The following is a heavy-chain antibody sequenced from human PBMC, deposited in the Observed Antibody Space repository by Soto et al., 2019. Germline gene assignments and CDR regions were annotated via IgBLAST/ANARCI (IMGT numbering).Heavy chain of an antibody. CDR2: IWSDGTNE. CDR1: GFTFSNYG. Sequence: QVQLVESGGGVVQPGGSLRLSCAASGFTFSNYGLDWVRQAPGKGLEWVAVIWSDGTNEYYADSVKGRFTISRDNSKNTLYLQMNSLRAEDTAVYYCARDHSGGGSISEDDYFDLWGRGTLVTVSS. D-gene: IGHD3-16*01. V-gene: IGHV3-33*01. CDR3: ARDHSGGGSISEDDYFDL. J-gene: IGHJ2*01.